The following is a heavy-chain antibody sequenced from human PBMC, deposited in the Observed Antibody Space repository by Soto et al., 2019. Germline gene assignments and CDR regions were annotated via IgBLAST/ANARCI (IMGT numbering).Heavy chain of an antibody. J-gene: IGHJ3*02. CDR1: GGSISSYY. Sequence: SETLSLTCTVSGGSISSYYWSWIRQPPGKGLEWIGYIYYSGSTNYNPPLKSRVTISVDTSKNQFSLKLSSVTAADTAVYYCARQQWLVLNAFDIWGQGTMVTVSS. CDR3: ARQQWLVLNAFDI. V-gene: IGHV4-59*01. CDR2: IYYSGST. D-gene: IGHD6-19*01.